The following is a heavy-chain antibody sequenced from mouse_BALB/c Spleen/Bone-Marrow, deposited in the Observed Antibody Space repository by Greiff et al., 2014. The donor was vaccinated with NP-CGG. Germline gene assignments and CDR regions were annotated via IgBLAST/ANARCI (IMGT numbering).Heavy chain of an antibody. J-gene: IGHJ4*01. V-gene: IGHV1-67*01. CDR2: ISTYSGNT. D-gene: IGHD3-1*01. Sequence: QVQLKESGPELVRPGVSVKISCKGSGYTFTDYAMHWVKQSHAKSLEWIGVISTYSGNTNYNQKFKGKATMTVDKSSSTAYMELASLTSEDSVIYYCARARQLGLAFYAMDYWGQGTSVTVSS. CDR1: GYTFTDYA. CDR3: ARARQLGLAFYAMDY.